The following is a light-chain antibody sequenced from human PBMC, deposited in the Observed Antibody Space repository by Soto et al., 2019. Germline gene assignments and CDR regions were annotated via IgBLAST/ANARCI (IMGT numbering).Light chain of an antibody. CDR3: QQYDNFPVT. J-gene: IGKJ5*01. CDR1: QTISSW. Sequence: DIRLTQSPSTLSASVGDTVTITCRASQTISSWLAWYQQKPGKAPKLLIYKASTLKSGVPSRFSGSGSGTEFTLTISSLHPEDIATYYCQQYDNFPVTCGQGTRREIK. V-gene: IGKV1-5*03. CDR2: KAS.